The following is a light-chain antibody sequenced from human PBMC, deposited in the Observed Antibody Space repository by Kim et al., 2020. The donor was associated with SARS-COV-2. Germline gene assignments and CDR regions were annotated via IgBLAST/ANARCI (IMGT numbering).Light chain of an antibody. Sequence: SYERTQPPSVAVSPGQTASITCSGDKLGDKYACWYQQKPGQSPVLVIYQDSKRPSGIPERFSGSNSGNTATLTISGTQAMDEADYYCQAWDSSTGVFGGGTQWTVL. V-gene: IGLV3-1*01. CDR2: QDS. J-gene: IGLJ7*01. CDR1: KLGDKY. CDR3: QAWDSSTGV.